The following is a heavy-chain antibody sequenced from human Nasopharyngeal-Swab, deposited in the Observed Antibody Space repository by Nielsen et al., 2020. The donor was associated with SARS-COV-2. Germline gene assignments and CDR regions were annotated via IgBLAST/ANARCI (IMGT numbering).Heavy chain of an antibody. Sequence: SCAISGDSVSSHSAGWNWIRQSPSRGLEWLGRTLYRSKWYNDYAESVKSRIAVNPDTSKNQFSLQLNSVTPEDTAVYYCARGRDFSFDSWGQGTLVTASS. CDR2: TLYRSKWYN. CDR3: ARGRDFSFDS. D-gene: IGHD3-3*01. CDR1: GDSVSSHSAG. J-gene: IGHJ4*02. V-gene: IGHV6-1*01.